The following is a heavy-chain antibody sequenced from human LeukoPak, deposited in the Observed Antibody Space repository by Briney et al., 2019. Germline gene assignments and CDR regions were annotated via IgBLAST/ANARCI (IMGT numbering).Heavy chain of an antibody. V-gene: IGHV3-53*01. J-gene: IGHJ4*02. D-gene: IGHD6-13*01. CDR2: IYSGGVT. CDR3: ARGGTIAPGTD. CDR1: GFTVSGNY. Sequence: GGSLRLSCAASGFTVSGNYMSWVRQAPGKGLECVAVIYSGGVTYYVDSVKGRFTISRDKSKNTLYLQMNSLRAEDTAVYYCARGGTIAPGTDWGQGTLVTVSS.